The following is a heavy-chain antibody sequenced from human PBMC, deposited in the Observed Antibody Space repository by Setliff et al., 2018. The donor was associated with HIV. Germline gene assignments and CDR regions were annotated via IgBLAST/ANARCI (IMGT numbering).Heavy chain of an antibody. Sequence: SGPTLVNPTQTFTLTCTFSGFSLSTNGVEVGWIRQPPGKALEWLELIYWDADQRYSPSQKNRLTITKDTSKNQVLLTMINMDPLDTATYYCAHNHLAVAGSHYFDYWGQGTLVTVSS. CDR3: AHNHLAVAGSHYFDY. V-gene: IGHV2-5*02. D-gene: IGHD6-19*01. J-gene: IGHJ4*02. CDR2: IYWDADQ. CDR1: GFSLSTNGVE.